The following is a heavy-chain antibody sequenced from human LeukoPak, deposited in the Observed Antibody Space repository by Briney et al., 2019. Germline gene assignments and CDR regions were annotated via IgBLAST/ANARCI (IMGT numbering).Heavy chain of an antibody. J-gene: IGHJ6*02. D-gene: IGHD4-4*01. CDR3: ASHYSNYNVGYYYYGMDV. CDR1: GFTFSSYS. V-gene: IGHV3-21*01. Sequence: GGPLRLSCAASGFTFSSYSMNWVRQAPGKGLEWVSSISSSSSYIYYADSVKGRFTISRDNAKNSLYLQMNSLRAEDTAVYYCASHYSNYNVGYYYYGMDVWGQGTTVTVSS. CDR2: ISSSSSYI.